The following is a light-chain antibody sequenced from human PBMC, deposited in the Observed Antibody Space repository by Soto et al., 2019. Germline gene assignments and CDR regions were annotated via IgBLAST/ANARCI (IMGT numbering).Light chain of an antibody. CDR2: DAS. CDR1: QSVSSY. J-gene: IGKJ2*01. CDR3: QQRSNWPPVLYT. V-gene: IGKV3-11*01. Sequence: EIVLTQSPATLSLSPGERATLSCRASQSVSSYLAWYQQKPGQAPRLLIYDASNRATGIPARFSGSGSGTDFTLIISSLEPEDFAVYYCQQRSNWPPVLYTFGQGTKLEIK.